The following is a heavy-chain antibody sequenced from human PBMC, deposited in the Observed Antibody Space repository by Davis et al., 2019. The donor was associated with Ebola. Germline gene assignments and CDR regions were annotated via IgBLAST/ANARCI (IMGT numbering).Heavy chain of an antibody. D-gene: IGHD3-10*01. CDR1: GFTFSSYW. Sequence: GESLKISCDVSGFTFSSYWMSWVRHAPGKGLEWVANIKQDGSEKYYVDSVKGRFTISRDNAKNSLYLQMNSLRAEDTAVYYCAREVTMVRGMDVWGQGTTVTVSS. CDR3: AREVTMVRGMDV. V-gene: IGHV3-7*03. J-gene: IGHJ6*02. CDR2: IKQDGSEK.